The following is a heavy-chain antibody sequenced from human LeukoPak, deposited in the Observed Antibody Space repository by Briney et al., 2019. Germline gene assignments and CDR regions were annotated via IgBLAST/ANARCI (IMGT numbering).Heavy chain of an antibody. Sequence: GGSLRLSCAASGFTFSSYGMHWVRQAPGKGLEWVAVIWYDGSNKYYAESVKGRFTISRDNSKNTLYLQMSSLRAEDTAVYYCARARVAGYYYYGMDVWGQGTTVTVSS. J-gene: IGHJ6*02. V-gene: IGHV3-33*01. CDR1: GFTFSSYG. CDR2: IWYDGSNK. D-gene: IGHD6-19*01. CDR3: ARARVAGYYYYGMDV.